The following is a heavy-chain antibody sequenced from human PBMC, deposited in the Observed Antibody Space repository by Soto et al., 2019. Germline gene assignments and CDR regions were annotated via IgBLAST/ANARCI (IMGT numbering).Heavy chain of an antibody. V-gene: IGHV1-69*04. CDR2: IIPILGIA. CDR3: ARDGGGIVVVSYYSMDV. CDR1: GYTFTSYG. J-gene: IGHJ6*02. D-gene: IGHD3-22*01. Sequence: GPPVKVSCKASGYTFTSYGISWVRQAPGQGLEWMGRIIPILGIANYAQKFQGRVTITADKSTSTAYMELSSLRSEDTAVYYCARDGGGIVVVSYYSMDVWGQGTTVTVSS.